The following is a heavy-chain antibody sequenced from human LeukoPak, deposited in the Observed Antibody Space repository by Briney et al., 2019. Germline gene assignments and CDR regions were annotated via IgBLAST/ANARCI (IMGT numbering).Heavy chain of an antibody. Sequence: ETLSLTCTVSGGSISSYYWSWIRQPPGKGLEWIGYIYYSGSTNYNPSLKSRVTISVDTSKNQFSLKLSSVTAADTAVYYCARRVGATRVWGKGTTVTISS. CDR2: IYYSGST. V-gene: IGHV4-59*12. D-gene: IGHD1-26*01. CDR3: ARRVGATRV. CDR1: GGSISSYY. J-gene: IGHJ6*04.